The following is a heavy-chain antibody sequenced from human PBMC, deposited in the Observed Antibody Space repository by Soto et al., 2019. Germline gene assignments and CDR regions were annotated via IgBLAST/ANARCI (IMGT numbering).Heavy chain of an antibody. J-gene: IGHJ6*02. V-gene: IGHV5-51*01. CDR3: ARIPHSTTSYYGMDV. CDR1: GYSFPSDW. D-gene: IGHD2-2*01. Sequence: GESLKISCKGSGYSFPSDWIGWVRQMPGKGLGWMGSIYPADSDTRYSPAFQGQVTISADKSIRTAYLQWSSLKASDTATYYCARIPHSTTSYYGMDVWGQGTTVTVSS. CDR2: IYPADSDT.